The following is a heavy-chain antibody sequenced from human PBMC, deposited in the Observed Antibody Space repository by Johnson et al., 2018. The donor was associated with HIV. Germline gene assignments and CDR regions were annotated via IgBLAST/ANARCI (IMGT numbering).Heavy chain of an antibody. Sequence: QVQLVESGGGVVQPGGSLRLSCAASGFTFSSYGMHWVRQAPGKGLEWVAFIRYDGSNKYYADSVKGRFTISRDNSKNTLYLQMNSLRAEDTAVYYCARDLDTAMVTCAFDIWGQGTMVTVSS. J-gene: IGHJ3*02. CDR1: GFTFSSYG. V-gene: IGHV3-30*02. CDR3: ARDLDTAMVTCAFDI. D-gene: IGHD5-18*01. CDR2: IRYDGSNK.